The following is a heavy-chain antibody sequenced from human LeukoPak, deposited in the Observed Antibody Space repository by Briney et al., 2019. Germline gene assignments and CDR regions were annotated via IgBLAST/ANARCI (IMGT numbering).Heavy chain of an antibody. CDR2: IYYSGTT. CDR3: ARILGATGGAFDI. D-gene: IGHD4-23*01. Sequence: SETLSLTCTVSGGSISNDYWSWIRQPPGKGLESIGYIYYSGTTYYNPSLKSRVTMSVDMSKNQFSLKLSSVTAADTAVYYCARILGATGGAFDIWGQGTMATVSS. V-gene: IGHV4-59*01. CDR1: GGSISNDY. J-gene: IGHJ3*02.